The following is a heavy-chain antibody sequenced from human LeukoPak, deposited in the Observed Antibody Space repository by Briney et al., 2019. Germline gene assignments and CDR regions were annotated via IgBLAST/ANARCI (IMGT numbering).Heavy chain of an antibody. CDR2: INNDGSGT. Sequence: GGSLRLSCTVSGFTFSSSWMHWVRQAPGKGLVWVSRINNDGSGTTYADSVKGRFTISRDNAKNTLYLQMNSLRAEDTAVYYCAKHSSIYFGELDDWGRGTLVTVSS. V-gene: IGHV3-74*01. CDR1: GFTFSSSW. J-gene: IGHJ4*02. D-gene: IGHD3-10*01. CDR3: AKHSSIYFGELDD.